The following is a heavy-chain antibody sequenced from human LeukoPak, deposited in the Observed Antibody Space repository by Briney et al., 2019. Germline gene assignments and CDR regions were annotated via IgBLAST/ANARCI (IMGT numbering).Heavy chain of an antibody. D-gene: IGHD6-13*01. Sequence: GGSLRLSCAAYGFTFSDYYMSWIRQAPGKGLEGVSYISSSGSTIYYADSVKGRFTISRDNAKNSLYLQMDSLRAEDTAVYYCAGEASGIFDYWGQGTLVTVSS. V-gene: IGHV3-11*04. J-gene: IGHJ4*02. CDR3: AGEASGIFDY. CDR1: GFTFSDYY. CDR2: ISSSGSTI.